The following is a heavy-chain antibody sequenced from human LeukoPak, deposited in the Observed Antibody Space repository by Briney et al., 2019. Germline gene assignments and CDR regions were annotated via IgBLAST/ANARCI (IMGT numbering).Heavy chain of an antibody. J-gene: IGHJ4*02. D-gene: IGHD3-16*02. Sequence: PGGSLRRSCSASAFTSCDSYMTWVRKAPGKEVEWVAYISGSGHDINYSDSVKGRFTISRDNTKNSLYLQMSSLRVEGTAVYYCTRDHRHLDSCGQGTLVTVSS. V-gene: IGHV3-11*04. CDR2: ISGSGHDI. CDR3: TRDHRHLDS. CDR1: AFTSCDSY.